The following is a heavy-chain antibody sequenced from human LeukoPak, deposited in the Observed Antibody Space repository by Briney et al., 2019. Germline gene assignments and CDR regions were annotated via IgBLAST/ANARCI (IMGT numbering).Heavy chain of an antibody. CDR1: GGSFSGYY. D-gene: IGHD1-26*01. CDR3: ARGGGIVGATLDY. V-gene: IGHV4-34*01. Sequence: PSETLSLTCAVYGGSFSGYYWSWIRQPPGKGLEWNGEINHRGSTNYNPSLKSRVTISVDTSKNQFSLKLSSVTAADTAVYYCARGGGIVGATLDYWGQGTLVTVSS. J-gene: IGHJ4*02. CDR2: INHRGST.